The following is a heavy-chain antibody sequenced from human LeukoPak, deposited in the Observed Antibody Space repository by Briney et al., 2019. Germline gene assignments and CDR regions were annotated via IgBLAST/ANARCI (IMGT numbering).Heavy chain of an antibody. J-gene: IGHJ4*02. CDR2: ISYDGSNK. CDR3: AREPEGGNVDY. D-gene: IGHD1-1*01. Sequence: GGSLRLSCAASGFTFSSYGMHWVRQAPGKGLEWVAVISYDGSNKYYADSVKGRFTISRDNSKNTLDLQMNSLRAEDTAVYYCAREPEGGNVDYWGQGTLVTVSS. V-gene: IGHV3-30*03. CDR1: GFTFSSYG.